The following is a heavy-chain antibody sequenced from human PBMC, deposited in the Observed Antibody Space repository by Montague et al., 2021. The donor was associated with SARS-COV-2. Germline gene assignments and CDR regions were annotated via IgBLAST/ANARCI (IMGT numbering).Heavy chain of an antibody. CDR1: GGSLSGYY. CDR2: INHSGST. V-gene: IGHV4-34*01. Sequence: SETLSLTCGVYGGSLSGYYWSWIRQPPGKGLEWIGEINHSGSTNYNPSLKSRVTISLDTSKNQFSLKLSSVTAADTAVYYCARGWGYYASRGYFLFDYWGQGTLVTVSS. J-gene: IGHJ4*02. CDR3: ARGWGYYASRGYFLFDY. D-gene: IGHD3-22*01.